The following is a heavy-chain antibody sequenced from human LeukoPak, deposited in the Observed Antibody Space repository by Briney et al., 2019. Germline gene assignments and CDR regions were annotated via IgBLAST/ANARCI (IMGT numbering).Heavy chain of an antibody. Sequence: GSSVKVSCKASGYTFTNYYMHWVRQAPGQGLEWMGLINSGGGNTNYVQNFQGRVTMTRDTSTSTVYMELSSLRSEDTAIYYCARIRDGYNDAYDIWGQGTVVTVPS. D-gene: IGHD5-24*01. J-gene: IGHJ3*02. V-gene: IGHV1-46*01. CDR2: INSGGGNT. CDR3: ARIRDGYNDAYDI. CDR1: GYTFTNYY.